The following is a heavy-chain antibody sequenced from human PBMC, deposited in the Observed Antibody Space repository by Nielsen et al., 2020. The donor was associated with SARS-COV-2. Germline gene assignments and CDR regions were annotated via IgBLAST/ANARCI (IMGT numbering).Heavy chain of an antibody. CDR1: GFTVSSNY. Sequence: GESLKISCAASGFTVSSNYMSWVRQAPGKGLEWVSVIYSGGSTYYADSVKGRFTISRDNSKNTLYLQMNSLRAEDTAVYYCARGRSRHAYYYYGMDVWGQGTTVTVSS. CDR2: IYSGGST. CDR3: ARGRSRHAYYYYGMDV. V-gene: IGHV3-66*01. J-gene: IGHJ6*02.